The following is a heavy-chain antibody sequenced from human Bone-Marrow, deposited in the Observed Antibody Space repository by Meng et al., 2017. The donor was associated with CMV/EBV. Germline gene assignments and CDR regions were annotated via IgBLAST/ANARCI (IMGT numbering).Heavy chain of an antibody. J-gene: IGHJ4*02. CDR3: ARVLGRSSGWYWSGPYYFDY. CDR2: ISAYNGNT. Sequence: ASVKVSCKASGYNFSSYGISWVRQAPGQGLEWMGWISAYNGNTDYAQKLQGRVTLTTDTSTSTAYMELRSLRSDDTAVYYCARVLGRSSGWYWSGPYYFDYWGQGTLVTVSS. D-gene: IGHD6-19*01. V-gene: IGHV1-18*01. CDR1: GYNFSSYG.